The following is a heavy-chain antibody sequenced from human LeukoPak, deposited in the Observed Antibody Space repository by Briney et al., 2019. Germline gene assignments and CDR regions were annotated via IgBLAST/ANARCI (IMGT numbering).Heavy chain of an antibody. V-gene: IGHV4-59*01. CDR1: GGSISSYY. Sequence: SETLSLTCTVSGGSISSYYWSWIRQPPGKGLEWIGYIYYSGSTNYNPSLKSRVTISVDTSKNQFSLKLSSVTAADTAVYYRARDMGAPDYGSYSVDYWGQGTLVTVSS. CDR2: IYYSGST. D-gene: IGHD4-23*01. CDR3: ARDMGAPDYGSYSVDY. J-gene: IGHJ4*02.